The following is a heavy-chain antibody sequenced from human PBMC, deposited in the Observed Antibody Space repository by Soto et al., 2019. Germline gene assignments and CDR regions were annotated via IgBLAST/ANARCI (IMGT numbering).Heavy chain of an antibody. Sequence: GASVKVSCKASGYTFTSYGISWVRQAPGQGLEWMGWISAYNGNTNYAQKLQGRVTMTTDTSTSTAYMELRSLRSDDTAVYYCARVEGVEAAAARFDYWGQGTLVTVSS. CDR1: GYTFTSYG. CDR3: ARVEGVEAAAARFDY. D-gene: IGHD6-13*01. V-gene: IGHV1-18*01. CDR2: ISAYNGNT. J-gene: IGHJ4*02.